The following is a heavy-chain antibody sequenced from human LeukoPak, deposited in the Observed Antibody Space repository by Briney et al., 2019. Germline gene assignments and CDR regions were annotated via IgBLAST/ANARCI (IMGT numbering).Heavy chain of an antibody. Sequence: TGGSLRLSCAASGFTFSSYGMHWVRQAPGKGLEWVAVISYDGSNKYYADSVKGRFTISRDNSKNTLYLQMNSLRAEDTAVYYCAIRESYCSGGSCPYFDYWGQGTLVTVSS. CDR1: GFTFSSYG. D-gene: IGHD2-15*01. CDR3: AIRESYCSGGSCPYFDY. V-gene: IGHV3-30*03. J-gene: IGHJ4*02. CDR2: ISYDGSNK.